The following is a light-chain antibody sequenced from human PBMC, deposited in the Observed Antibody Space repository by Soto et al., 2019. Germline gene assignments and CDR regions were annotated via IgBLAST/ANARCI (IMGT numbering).Light chain of an antibody. V-gene: IGLV1-44*01. Sequence: QSVLTQPPSASGTPGQRVTISCSGSSSNIGSNTVNWYQQLPGTSPKLLIYSNNQRPSGVPDRFSGSKSGTSASLAISGRQSDDEADYYCPAWDDSLNGWVFGGGTKLTVL. CDR1: SSNIGSNT. CDR3: PAWDDSLNGWV. CDR2: SNN. J-gene: IGLJ3*02.